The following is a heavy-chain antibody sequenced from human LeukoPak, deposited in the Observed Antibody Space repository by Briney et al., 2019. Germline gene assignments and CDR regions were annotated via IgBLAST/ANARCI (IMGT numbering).Heavy chain of an antibody. Sequence: PSETLSLTCTVSGGPISSYYWSWIRQPPGKGPEWIGYIYYSGSTNYNPPLKSRVTISVDTSKNQFSLKLSSVTAADTAVYYCARDSVGATFDYWGQGTLVTVSS. J-gene: IGHJ4*02. D-gene: IGHD1-26*01. CDR3: ARDSVGATFDY. CDR1: GGPISSYY. V-gene: IGHV4-59*01. CDR2: IYYSGST.